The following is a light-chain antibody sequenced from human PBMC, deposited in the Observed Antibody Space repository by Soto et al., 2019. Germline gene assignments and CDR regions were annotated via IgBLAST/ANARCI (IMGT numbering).Light chain of an antibody. Sequence: EIVLTQSPATLSVSPGERVILSCRASQSVDISLAWYQQKPGQAPRLLIYDASNRATGIPARFSGSGSGTDFTLTISSLQPDDFATYYCQQYNSYSRTFGQGTKVDIK. CDR2: DAS. J-gene: IGKJ1*01. CDR1: QSVDIS. CDR3: QQYNSYSRT. V-gene: IGKV3D-15*01.